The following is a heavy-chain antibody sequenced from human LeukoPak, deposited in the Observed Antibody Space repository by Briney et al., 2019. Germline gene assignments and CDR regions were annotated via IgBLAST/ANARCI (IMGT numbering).Heavy chain of an antibody. CDR2: ISNSGSTI. V-gene: IGHV3-11*04. CDR1: GFTFSDYY. D-gene: IGHD3-22*01. Sequence: PGGSLRLSCAASGFTFSDYYMSWIRQAPGKGLEWVSYISNSGSTIYQADSVKGRFTISRDNAKNSLFLQMDSLRGEDTAVYYCVRDRGWLSNPGYFDYWGRGTLVTV. J-gene: IGHJ4*02. CDR3: VRDRGWLSNPGYFDY.